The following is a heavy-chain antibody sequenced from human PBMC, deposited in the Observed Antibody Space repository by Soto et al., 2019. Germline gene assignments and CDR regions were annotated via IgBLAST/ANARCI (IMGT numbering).Heavy chain of an antibody. Sequence: EVQLVQSGAEVKKPGESLRISCKGSGYSFTSYWISWVRQMPGKVLDWMGRIDPSDSYTNYSPSFQGHVTISADKSISTAYLQWSSLKASDTAMYYCARLQAAVGDNDITFDDWGQGTLGTVSA. CDR3: ARLQAAVGDNDITFDD. J-gene: IGHJ4*02. CDR2: IDPSDSYT. D-gene: IGHD6-13*01. V-gene: IGHV5-10-1*01. CDR1: GYSFTSYW.